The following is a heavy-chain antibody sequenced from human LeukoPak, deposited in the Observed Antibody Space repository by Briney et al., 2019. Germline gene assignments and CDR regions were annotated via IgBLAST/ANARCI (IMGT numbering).Heavy chain of an antibody. Sequence: ASVKVSCKASGYTFTEYYMHWVRQAPGQGVAWMGRINPNSGGTSYAQKFQGGVTMTRDTSISTAYMELSRLRSDDTAVYYCARGGNSAYSIGYWGQGTLVTVSS. CDR2: INPNSGGT. D-gene: IGHD3-22*01. CDR3: ARGGNSAYSIGY. J-gene: IGHJ4*02. CDR1: GYTFTEYY. V-gene: IGHV1-2*06.